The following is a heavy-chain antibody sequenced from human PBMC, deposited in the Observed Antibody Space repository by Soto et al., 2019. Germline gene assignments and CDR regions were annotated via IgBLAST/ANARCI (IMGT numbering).Heavy chain of an antibody. D-gene: IGHD5-12*01. Sequence: AASVKVSCKASGGTFSSYAISWVRQAPGQGLEWMGGIIPIFGTANYAQKFQGRVTITADESTSTAYMELSSLRSEDTAVYYCAREDIVATIRGYFDYWGQGTLVTVSS. V-gene: IGHV1-69*13. CDR3: AREDIVATIRGYFDY. CDR2: IIPIFGTA. J-gene: IGHJ4*02. CDR1: GGTFSSYA.